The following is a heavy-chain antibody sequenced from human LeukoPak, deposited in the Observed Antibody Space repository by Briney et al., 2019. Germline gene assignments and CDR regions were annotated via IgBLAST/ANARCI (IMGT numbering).Heavy chain of an antibody. D-gene: IGHD4-11*01. J-gene: IGHJ4*02. CDR3: VKDLSITTVNY. CDR2: SRNKVNSYTT. Sequence: GGSLRLSCAASGFNFSSQWMSWVRQAPGKGLEWVGRSRNKVNSYTTEYAASVKGRFTTSRDDSKNSLYLQMNSLKTEDTAVYYCVKDLSITTVNYWGQGTLVTVSS. CDR1: GFNFSSQW. V-gene: IGHV3-72*01.